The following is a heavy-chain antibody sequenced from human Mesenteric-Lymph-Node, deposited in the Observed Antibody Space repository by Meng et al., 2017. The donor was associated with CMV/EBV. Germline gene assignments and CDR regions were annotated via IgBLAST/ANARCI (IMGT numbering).Heavy chain of an antibody. V-gene: IGHV3-30*04. CDR2: ISYDGSNK. D-gene: IGHD2-21*01. CDR1: GFTFSSYA. CDR3: ARGIATHWYFDL. Sequence: CAASGFTFSSYAMHWVRQAPGKGLGWVAVISYDGSNKYYADSVKGRFTISRDNSKNTLYLQMNSLRAEDTAVYYCARGIATHWYFDLWGRGTLVTVSS. J-gene: IGHJ2*01.